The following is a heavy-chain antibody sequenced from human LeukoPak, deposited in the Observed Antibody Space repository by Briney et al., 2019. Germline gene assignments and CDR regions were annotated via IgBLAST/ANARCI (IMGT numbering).Heavy chain of an antibody. J-gene: IGHJ4*02. Sequence: GGSLRLSCAASGFPFSNYAMSWVRQAPGKGLKWVSAINNSGYYTYYADSVKGRFTISRDNSKNRRYLQMTTLRAEDTAVYYCAKQDIAVVPASFFFKTEFDFWGQGALVIVSS. CDR3: AKQDIAVVPASFFFKTEFDF. CDR1: GFPFSNYA. V-gene: IGHV3-23*01. D-gene: IGHD2-2*01. CDR2: INNSGYYT.